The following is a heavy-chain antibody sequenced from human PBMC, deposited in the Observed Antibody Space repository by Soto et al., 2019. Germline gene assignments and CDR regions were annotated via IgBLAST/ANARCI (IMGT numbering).Heavy chain of an antibody. J-gene: IGHJ5*02. Sequence: QVQLVQSGAEMKKPGASVKVSCKASGYTFTNYGISWVRQAPGQGLEWMGWISDFEGHVNYAQKFQGRVTLTIDTSTSTAYMELRSLTSDDAALYYCARDYDRWGEDGFDPWGQGTLVTVSS. CDR3: ARDYDRWGEDGFDP. CDR2: ISDFEGHV. CDR1: GYTFTNYG. V-gene: IGHV1-18*01. D-gene: IGHD3-16*01.